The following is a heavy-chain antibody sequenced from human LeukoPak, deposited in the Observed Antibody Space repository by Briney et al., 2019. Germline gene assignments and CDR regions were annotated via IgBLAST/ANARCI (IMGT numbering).Heavy chain of an antibody. CDR2: IYYTGST. J-gene: IGHJ5*02. Sequence: SETLSLTCTVSGGSITTYYWSWIRQPPGQGLEWIGYIYYTGSTNYNPSLKGRVTISVDTSKNQFSLKLRSVTAADTAVYYCARVVTTYNWFDPWGQGTLVTVSS. CDR1: GGSITTYY. V-gene: IGHV4-59*01. D-gene: IGHD4-17*01. CDR3: ARVVTTYNWFDP.